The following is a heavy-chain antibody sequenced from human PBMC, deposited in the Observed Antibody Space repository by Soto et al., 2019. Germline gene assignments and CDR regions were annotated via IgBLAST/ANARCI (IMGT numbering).Heavy chain of an antibody. V-gene: IGHV1-2*02. CDR1: GYTFTDYY. CDR3: AKTGDVVSGVVIAGKWFDP. Sequence: GASVKVSCKASGYTFTDYYMHWVRQAPGQGPEWMGWINPNSGATNYAQKFPGRVTMTRDTSISTAYMDLGRLTSGDTAVYYCAKTGDVVSGVVIAGKWFDPWGQGTLVPVPS. CDR2: INPNSGAT. J-gene: IGHJ5*02. D-gene: IGHD3-3*01.